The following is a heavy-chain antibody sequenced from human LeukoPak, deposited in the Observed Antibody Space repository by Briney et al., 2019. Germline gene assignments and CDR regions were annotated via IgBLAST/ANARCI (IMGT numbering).Heavy chain of an antibody. D-gene: IGHD3-22*01. CDR1: GLNFSSRW. CDR2: IKEDGSEK. J-gene: IGHJ4*02. Sequence: GGSLRLSCAASGLNFSSRWMNWVRQAPGQGLEWVASIKEDGSEKHYVDSVKGRFTISRDNGKNSLYLQMNSLRAEDTAVYYCAKLGSSGYFSDYWGQGTLVTVSS. CDR3: AKLGSSGYFSDY. V-gene: IGHV3-7*01.